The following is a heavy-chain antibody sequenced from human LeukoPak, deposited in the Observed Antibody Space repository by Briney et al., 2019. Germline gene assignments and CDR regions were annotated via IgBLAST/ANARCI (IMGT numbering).Heavy chain of an antibody. J-gene: IGHJ4*02. CDR1: GGSFSGYY. CDR2: INHSGST. Sequence: PSETLSLTCAVYGGSFSGYYWSWIRQPPGKGLEWIGEINHSGSTNYNPSLKSRVTIPVDTSKNQFSLKLSSVTAADTAVYYCARHEQWLADFDYWGQGTLVTVSS. D-gene: IGHD6-19*01. V-gene: IGHV4-34*01. CDR3: ARHEQWLADFDY.